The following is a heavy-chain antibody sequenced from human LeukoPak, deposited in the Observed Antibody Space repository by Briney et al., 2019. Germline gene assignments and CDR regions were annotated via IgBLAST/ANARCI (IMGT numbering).Heavy chain of an antibody. V-gene: IGHV3-64*01. D-gene: IGHD5-18*01. J-gene: IGHJ4*02. CDR2: ISSNGGST. CDR1: GFTFSSYG. CDR3: ARGGYSYAVDY. Sequence: GGSLRLSCAASGFTFSSYGMHWVRQAPGKGLEYVSAISSNGGSTYYANSVKGRFTISRDNSKNTLYLQMGSLRAEDMAVYYCARGGYSYAVDYWGQGTLVTVSS.